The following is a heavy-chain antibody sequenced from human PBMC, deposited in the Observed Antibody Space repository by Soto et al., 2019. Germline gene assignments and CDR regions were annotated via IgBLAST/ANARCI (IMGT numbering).Heavy chain of an antibody. D-gene: IGHD4-17*01. CDR3: ASATYYGDYGGPFDP. V-gene: IGHV3-7*01. CDR2: IKQDGSEK. J-gene: IGHJ5*02. CDR1: GFTFSNSW. Sequence: ESGGGLVQPGGSLRLSCAASGFTFSNSWMSWVRQAPGEGLEWVANIKQDGSEKYYVDSVKGRFTISRDNAKISLYLQMNSLRAEDTAVYYCASATYYGDYGGPFDPWGQGTLVTVSS.